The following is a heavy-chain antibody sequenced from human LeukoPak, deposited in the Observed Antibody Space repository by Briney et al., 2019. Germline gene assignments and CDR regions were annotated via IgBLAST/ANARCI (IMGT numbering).Heavy chain of an antibody. CDR1: GFTFDDYA. CDR2: ISWNSGSI. CDR3: AKDIGTSRNYYYGMDV. J-gene: IGHJ6*02. V-gene: IGHV3-9*01. Sequence: PGGSLRLSCAASGFTFDDYAMHWVRQAPGKGLEWVSGISWNSGSIGYADSVKGRFTISRDNAKNSLYLQMNSLRAEDTALYYCAKDIGTSRNYYYGMDVWGQGTTVTVSS. D-gene: IGHD1-1*01.